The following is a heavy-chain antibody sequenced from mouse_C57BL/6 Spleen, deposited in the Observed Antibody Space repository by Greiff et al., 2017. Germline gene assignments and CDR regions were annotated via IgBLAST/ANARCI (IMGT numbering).Heavy chain of an antibody. J-gene: IGHJ3*01. D-gene: IGHD2-4*01. CDR3: ARGDYDYDAWFAY. Sequence: QVQLKQPGTELVKPGASVKLSCKASGYTFTSYWMHWVKQRPGQGLEWIGNINPSNGGTNYNEKFKSKATLTVDKSSSTAYMQLSSLTSEDSAVYYCARGDYDYDAWFAYWGQGTLVTVSA. CDR1: GYTFTSYW. V-gene: IGHV1-53*01. CDR2: INPSNGGT.